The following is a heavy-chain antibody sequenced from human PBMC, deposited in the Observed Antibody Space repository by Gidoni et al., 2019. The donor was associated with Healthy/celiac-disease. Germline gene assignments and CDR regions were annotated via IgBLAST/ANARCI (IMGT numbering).Heavy chain of an antibody. D-gene: IGHD6-6*01. CDR2: IKQDGSEK. V-gene: IGHV3-7*01. CDR3: ARDSLSIAAPSLYYYYGMDV. Sequence: EVQLVESGGGLVQPGGSLRLSCAASGFTFSCYWMSWGRQAPGKGLEWVANIKQDGSEKYYVDSVKGRFTISRDNAKNSLYLQMNSLRAEDTAVYYCARDSLSIAAPSLYYYYGMDVWGQGTTVTVSS. J-gene: IGHJ6*02. CDR1: GFTFSCYW.